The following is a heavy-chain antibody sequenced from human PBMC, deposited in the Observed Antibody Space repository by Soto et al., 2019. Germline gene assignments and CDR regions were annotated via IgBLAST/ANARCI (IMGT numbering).Heavy chain of an antibody. CDR3: ARDRDGYILYYFDY. D-gene: IGHD5-12*01. CDR2: IWYDGSNK. V-gene: IGHV3-33*01. J-gene: IGHJ4*02. Sequence: PGGSLRLSCAASGFTFSSYGMHWVRQAPGKGLERVAVIWYDGSNKYYADSVKGRFTISRDNSKNTLYLQMNSLRAEDTAVYYCARDRDGYILYYFDYWGQGTLVTVSS. CDR1: GFTFSSYG.